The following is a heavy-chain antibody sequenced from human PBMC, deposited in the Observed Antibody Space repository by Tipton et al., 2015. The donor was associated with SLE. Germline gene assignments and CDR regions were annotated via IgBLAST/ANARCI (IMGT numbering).Heavy chain of an antibody. V-gene: IGHV4-59*01. J-gene: IGHJ2*01. Sequence: TLSLTCTVSGGSIRSYYWSWIRQPPGKGLEWIGYIYYSGSTNYNPSLKSRVTISVDTSKNQFSLKLSSVTAADTAVYYCARGRHYGDYNWYFDLWGRGTLVTVSS. CDR3: ARGRHYGDYNWYFDL. D-gene: IGHD4-17*01. CDR2: IYYSGST. CDR1: GGSIRSYY.